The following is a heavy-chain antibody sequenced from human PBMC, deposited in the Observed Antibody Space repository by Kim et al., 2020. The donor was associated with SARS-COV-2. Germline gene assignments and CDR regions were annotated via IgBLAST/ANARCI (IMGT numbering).Heavy chain of an antibody. J-gene: IGHJ4*02. CDR1: GGSISSSSYY. Sequence: SETLSLTCTVSGGSISSSSYYWGWIRQPPGKGLEWIGSIYYSGSTYYNPSLKSRVTISVDTSKNQFSLKLSSVTAADTAVYYCAIVVVVTATLDYWGQGT. CDR2: IYYSGST. CDR3: AIVVVVTATLDY. V-gene: IGHV4-39*01. D-gene: IGHD2-21*02.